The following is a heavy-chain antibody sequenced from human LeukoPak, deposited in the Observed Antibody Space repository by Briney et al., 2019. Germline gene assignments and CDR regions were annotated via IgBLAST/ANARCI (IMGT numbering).Heavy chain of an antibody. J-gene: IGHJ4*02. CDR3: AKSGGYGLIDY. CDR1: GYSISSGFY. D-gene: IGHD1-26*01. CDR2: IYRSGST. Sequence: SETLSLTCTVSGYSISSGFYWGWIRQSPEKGLEWIGSIYRSGSTYYSPSLKSRVAISVDTSKNQFSLRLSSVTAADTAMYYCAKSGGYGLIDYWGQGTRVTVSS. V-gene: IGHV4-38-2*02.